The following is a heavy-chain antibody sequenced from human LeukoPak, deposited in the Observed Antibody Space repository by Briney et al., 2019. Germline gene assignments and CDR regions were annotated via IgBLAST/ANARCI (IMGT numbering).Heavy chain of an antibody. CDR3: ARDGRVGAFDI. Sequence: GGSLRLSCAASGFTFSIYAMHWVRQAPGKGLEYVSAIRSNGGSTYYANSVKGRFTISRDNSKNTLYLQMGSLRAEDMAVYYCARDGRVGAFDIWGQGTMVTVSS. J-gene: IGHJ3*02. V-gene: IGHV3-64*01. CDR1: GFTFSIYA. CDR2: IRSNGGST.